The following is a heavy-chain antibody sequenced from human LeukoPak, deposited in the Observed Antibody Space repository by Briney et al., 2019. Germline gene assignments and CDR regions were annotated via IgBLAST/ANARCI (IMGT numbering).Heavy chain of an antibody. J-gene: IGHJ3*02. CDR3: ASGSGSYRTFALDAFDI. CDR1: GFSFITYW. Sequence: PGESLKISCKTSGFSFITYWIVWVRQMPGKGLEWMGNISPSDSRTTYSPSFQGQVTISADKSISTAYLQWSSLKASDTAMYYCASGSGSYRTFALDAFDIWGQGTMVTVSS. V-gene: IGHV5-51*01. D-gene: IGHD1-26*01. CDR2: ISPSDSRT.